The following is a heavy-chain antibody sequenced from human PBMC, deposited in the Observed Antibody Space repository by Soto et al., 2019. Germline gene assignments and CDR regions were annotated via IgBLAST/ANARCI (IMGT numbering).Heavy chain of an antibody. V-gene: IGHV3-30*18. Sequence: QVQLVESGGGVVQPGRSLRLSCAASGFTFSSYGMHWVRQAPGKGLEWVAVISYDGSNKYYADSVKGRFTISRDNSKNTLYLQMNSLIAEDTAVYYCAKEGNKWLRSPDFDYWGQGTLVTVSS. CDR3: AKEGNKWLRSPDFDY. CDR1: GFTFSSYG. D-gene: IGHD5-12*01. J-gene: IGHJ4*02. CDR2: ISYDGSNK.